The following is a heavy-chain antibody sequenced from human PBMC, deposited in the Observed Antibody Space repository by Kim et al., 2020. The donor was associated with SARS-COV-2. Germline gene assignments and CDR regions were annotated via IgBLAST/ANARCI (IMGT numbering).Heavy chain of an antibody. D-gene: IGHD6-19*01. J-gene: IGHJ4*02. V-gene: IGHV4-34*01. CDR1: GGSFSGYY. CDR3: ARGRAKRAVAGHYFDY. Sequence: SETLSLTCAVYGGSFSGYYWSWIRQPPGKGLEWIGEINHSGSTNYNPSLKSRVTISVDTSKNQFSLKLSSVTAADTAVYYCARGRAKRAVAGHYFDYWGQGTLVTVSS. CDR2: INHSGST.